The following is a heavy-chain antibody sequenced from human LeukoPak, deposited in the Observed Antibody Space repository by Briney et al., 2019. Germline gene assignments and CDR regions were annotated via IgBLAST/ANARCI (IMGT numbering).Heavy chain of an antibody. CDR2: ISSDSNYI. D-gene: IGHD6-6*01. J-gene: IGHJ4*02. V-gene: IGHV3-21*01. Sequence: AGGSLRLSCAASGFTFSSYSMNWVRQAPGKGLEWVSSISSDSNYIFYADSVQGRFTISRDNAENSLFLQMNSLRAEDTAVYYCARDIASRRFDYWGQGILVTVSS. CDR1: GFTFSSYS. CDR3: ARDIASRRFDY.